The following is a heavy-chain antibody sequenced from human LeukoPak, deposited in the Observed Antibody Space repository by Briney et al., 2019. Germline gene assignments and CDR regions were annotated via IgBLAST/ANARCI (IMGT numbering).Heavy chain of an antibody. Sequence: GASVKVSCKASGGTFSSYAISWVRQAPGQGLEWMGRIIPILGIANYAQKFQGRVTITADKSTSTAYMELSSLRSEDTAVHYCARDLEGIVARIYWGQGTLVTVSS. J-gene: IGHJ4*02. CDR3: ARDLEGIVARIY. D-gene: IGHD6-6*01. CDR1: GGTFSSYA. CDR2: IIPILGIA. V-gene: IGHV1-69*04.